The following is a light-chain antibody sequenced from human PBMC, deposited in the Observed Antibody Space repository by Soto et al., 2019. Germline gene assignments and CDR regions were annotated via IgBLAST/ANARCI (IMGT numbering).Light chain of an antibody. CDR1: SSDVGTYNH. CDR3: SSYTSSSTLHV. CDR2: EVS. J-gene: IGLJ1*01. V-gene: IGLV2-14*01. Sequence: QSALTQPASVSGSPGQSITISCTGTSSDVGTYNHVSWYQQHPGKAPQLIIYEVSNRPSGVSNRFSGSKSGNTASLTISGLQAEDEADYYCSSYTSSSTLHVFGTGTKLTVL.